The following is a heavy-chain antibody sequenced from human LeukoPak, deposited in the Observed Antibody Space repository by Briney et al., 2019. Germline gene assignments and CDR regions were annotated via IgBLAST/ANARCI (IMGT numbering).Heavy chain of an antibody. V-gene: IGHV3-30*18. CDR2: ISHDGNNK. J-gene: IGHJ4*02. CDR1: GFTFSSYG. Sequence: GGSLRLSCTVSGFTFSSYGMHWVRQAPGKGLEWLAVISHDGNNKYYADSVRGRFTLSRDNSKNTLYLQMNSLRAEDTAVYYCAKSGLSSGWYPYDNWGQGALVTVSS. CDR3: AKSGLSSGWYPYDN. D-gene: IGHD6-19*01.